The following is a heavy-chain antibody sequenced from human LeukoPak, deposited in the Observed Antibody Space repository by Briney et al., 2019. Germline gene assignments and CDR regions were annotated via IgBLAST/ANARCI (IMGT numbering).Heavy chain of an antibody. Sequence: GGSLRLSCTVSGFTFNNYAMSWVRQAPGKGLEWVSAISGSGDSTFYADSVKGRFTISRDNSKNTLYLQMNSLRAEDTAVYYCAKVAGGNYYYYYMDVWGKGTTVTVSS. CDR1: GFTFNNYA. J-gene: IGHJ6*03. D-gene: IGHD4-23*01. CDR3: AKVAGGNYYYYYMDV. V-gene: IGHV3-23*01. CDR2: ISGSGDST.